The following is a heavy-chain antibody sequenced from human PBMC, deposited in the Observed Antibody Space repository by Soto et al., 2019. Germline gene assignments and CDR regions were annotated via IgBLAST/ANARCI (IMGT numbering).Heavy chain of an antibody. Sequence: SETLCLTCTVSGGSISSSSYYGGWIRQPPGKGLEWIGSIFYSGSTYYNPSLKSRVTISVDTSKNQFSLKLNSVTAADTAVYYCARDLWGYCGTDCYPLDVWGQGTTVT. D-gene: IGHD2-21*02. J-gene: IGHJ6*02. CDR3: ARDLWGYCGTDCYPLDV. CDR2: IFYSGST. CDR1: GGSISSSSYY. V-gene: IGHV4-39*07.